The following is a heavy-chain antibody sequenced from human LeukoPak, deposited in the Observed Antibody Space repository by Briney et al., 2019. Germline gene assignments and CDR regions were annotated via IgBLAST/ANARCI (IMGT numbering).Heavy chain of an antibody. V-gene: IGHV3-30*03. CDR2: IANDGTNE. Sequence: GGSLRLSCAASGFTFYTCGMHWVRQAPGKGLEWVSVIANDGTNEYYADSVKGRFTISRDNSKNTLYLQMNSLRAEDTAVYYCAGSDTIGYTPREWDYWYFDLWGRGTLVTVSS. CDR1: GFTFYTCG. CDR3: AGSDTIGYTPREWDYWYFDL. D-gene: IGHD3-16*02. J-gene: IGHJ2*01.